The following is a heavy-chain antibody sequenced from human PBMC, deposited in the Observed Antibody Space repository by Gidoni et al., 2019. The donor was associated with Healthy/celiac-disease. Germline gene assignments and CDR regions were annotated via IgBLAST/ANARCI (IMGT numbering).Heavy chain of an antibody. CDR1: GFTFSSYG. Sequence: QVQLVESGGGVVQPGRSLRLSCAASGFTFSSYGMPWVRQAPGKGLEWVEVISYDGSNKYYADSVKGRFTISRDNSKNTLYLQMNSLRAEDTAVYYCAKEYSSSPDTELDYWGQGTLVTVSS. D-gene: IGHD6-6*01. J-gene: IGHJ4*02. CDR3: AKEYSSSPDTELDY. V-gene: IGHV3-30*18. CDR2: ISYDGSNK.